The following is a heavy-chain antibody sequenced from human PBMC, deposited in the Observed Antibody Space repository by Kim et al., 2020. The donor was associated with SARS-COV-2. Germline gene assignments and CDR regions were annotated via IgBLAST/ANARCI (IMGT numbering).Heavy chain of an antibody. J-gene: IGHJ1*01. V-gene: IGHV5-51*01. Sequence: PAFQGQVTISADKSISTAYLQWSSLKASDTAMYYCARWVGVADPEYFQHWGQGTLVTVSS. CDR3: ARWVGVADPEYFQH. D-gene: IGHD6-19*01.